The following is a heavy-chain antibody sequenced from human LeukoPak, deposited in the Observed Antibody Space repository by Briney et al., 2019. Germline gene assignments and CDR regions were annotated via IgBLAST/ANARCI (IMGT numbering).Heavy chain of an antibody. CDR2: ISAYNGNT. D-gene: IGHD3-3*01. J-gene: IGHJ4*02. Sequence: ASVKVSCKASGYTFTSYGISWVRQAPGQGLEWMGWISAYNGNTNYAQKLQGRVTMTTDTSTSTAYMELRSLRPKGKAVYDCARGVRTYYDFLGGYSPADYWGQGTLVTVSS. CDR1: GYTFTSYG. CDR3: ARGVRTYYDFLGGYSPADY. V-gene: IGHV1-18*01.